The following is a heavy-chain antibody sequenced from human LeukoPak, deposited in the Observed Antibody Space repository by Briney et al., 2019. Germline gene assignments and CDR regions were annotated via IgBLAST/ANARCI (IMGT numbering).Heavy chain of an antibody. CDR1: GFTFNDYA. V-gene: IGHV3-30-3*01. CDR2: TSYDGYDK. D-gene: IGHD2-21*01. CDR3: ARDFFPIVDSTWYEIGY. Sequence: PGRSLRLSCAASGFTFNDYAMYWVRQAPGKGLEWVTLTSYDGYDKSYADSVRGRFTISRDNSRNTLYLQMDSLRSEDTAVYYCARDFFPIVDSTWYEIGYWGQGTLVTVSS. J-gene: IGHJ4*02.